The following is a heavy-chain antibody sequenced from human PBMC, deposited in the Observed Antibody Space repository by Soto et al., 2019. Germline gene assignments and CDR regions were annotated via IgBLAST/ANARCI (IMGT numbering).Heavy chain of an antibody. J-gene: IGHJ4*02. V-gene: IGHV3-74*01. CDR2: LQTDGSHP. D-gene: IGHD2-21*02. CDR1: GFKFDYYW. CDR3: GRGGDPDY. Sequence: EVHLVASGGGLVQPGGSLRLSCVASGFKFDYYWMHWFRQAPGAGLMWVSRLQTDGSHPDYAASVKGRVTISRDNSKNTLYLQMNNLRVEDTADYYGGRGGDPDYWGQGTLVTVSS.